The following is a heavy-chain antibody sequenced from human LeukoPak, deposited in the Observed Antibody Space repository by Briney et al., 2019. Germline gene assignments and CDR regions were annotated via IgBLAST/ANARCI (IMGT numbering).Heavy chain of an antibody. CDR1: GYTFTDYY. Sequence: ASVKVSCKASGYTFTDYYVHWVRQAPGLGLEWMGIINHLRGITIYAQKFQGRVTMTSDTSTNRVYMELSSLISEDTAVYYRTRTIGYRPVAGLKEKWFDPWGQGTLVTVSS. CDR3: TRTIGYRPVAGLKEKWFDP. D-gene: IGHD6-19*01. V-gene: IGHV1-46*01. CDR2: INHLRGIT. J-gene: IGHJ5*02.